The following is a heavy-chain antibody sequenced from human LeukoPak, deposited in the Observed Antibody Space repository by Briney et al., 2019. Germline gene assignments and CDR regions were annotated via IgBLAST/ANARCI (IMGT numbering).Heavy chain of an antibody. J-gene: IGHJ6*03. V-gene: IGHV3-11*04. D-gene: IGHD3-3*01. CDR1: GFTFSDYY. CDR3: ARGEYYDFWSGPPDYMDV. Sequence: GGSLRLSCAASGFTFSDYYMSWIRQAPGKGLEWVSYISSSSSTIYYADSVKGRFTISRDNAKNSLYLQMNSLRAEDTAVYYCARGEYYDFWSGPPDYMDVWGKGTTVTVSS. CDR2: ISSSSSTI.